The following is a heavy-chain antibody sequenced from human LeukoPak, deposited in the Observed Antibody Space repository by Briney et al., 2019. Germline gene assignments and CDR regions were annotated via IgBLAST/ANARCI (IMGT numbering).Heavy chain of an antibody. CDR2: IKSKTDGGTT. D-gene: IGHD1-26*01. J-gene: IGHJ4*02. Sequence: GGSLRLSCAASGFTFSNAWMSWVRQAPGKGLEWVGRIKSKTDGGTTDYAAPVKGRFTISRDDSKNTLYLQMNSLRAEDTAVYYCAKWGASRELDYWGQGTLVTVSS. CDR3: AKWGASRELDY. V-gene: IGHV3-15*01. CDR1: GFTFSNAW.